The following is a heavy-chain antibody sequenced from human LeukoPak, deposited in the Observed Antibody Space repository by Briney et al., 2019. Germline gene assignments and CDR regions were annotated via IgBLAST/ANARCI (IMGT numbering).Heavy chain of an antibody. CDR2: ISSSSSYT. D-gene: IGHD3-22*01. Sequence: RGGSQILSCAASGFTFSSYAMSWVRQAPGKGLEWVSYISSSSSYTNYADSVKGRITISRDNAKNSQYLQMNSLRAEDTAVYYCASEGDYDSSGGGFDYWGQGTLASVSS. CDR3: ASEGDYDSSGGGFDY. J-gene: IGHJ4*02. V-gene: IGHV3-11*05. CDR1: GFTFSSYA.